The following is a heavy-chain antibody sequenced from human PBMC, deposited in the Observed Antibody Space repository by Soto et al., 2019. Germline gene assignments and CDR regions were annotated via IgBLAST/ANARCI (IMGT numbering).Heavy chain of an antibody. CDR3: ARVRTPFKYYFDY. Sequence: EVQLVEAGGGLVQPGGSLRLSCAASGFTFSSYWTSWVRQAPGKGLEWVANIKQDGSEKYYVDSVKGRFTISRDNAKNSLYLQMNSLRAEDTAVYYCARVRTPFKYYFDYWGQGTLVTVSS. CDR2: IKQDGSEK. CDR1: GFTFSSYW. V-gene: IGHV3-7*01. J-gene: IGHJ4*02.